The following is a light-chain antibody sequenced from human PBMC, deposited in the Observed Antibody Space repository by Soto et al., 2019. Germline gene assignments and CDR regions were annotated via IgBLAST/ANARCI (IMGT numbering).Light chain of an antibody. CDR1: QSVSSY. Sequence: EIVLTQSPATLSLSPGERATLSWRASQSVSSYLAWYQQKPGQAPRLLIYDASNRATGIPARFSGSGSGTDFTLTSSSLEPEDFAVYYCQQRSNWPPTFGGGTKVEIK. CDR2: DAS. J-gene: IGKJ4*01. V-gene: IGKV3-11*01. CDR3: QQRSNWPPT.